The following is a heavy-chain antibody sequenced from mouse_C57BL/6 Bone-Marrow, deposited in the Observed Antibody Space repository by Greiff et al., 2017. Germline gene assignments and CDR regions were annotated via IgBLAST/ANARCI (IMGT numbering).Heavy chain of an antibody. J-gene: IGHJ2*01. CDR1: GYTFTSYW. D-gene: IGHD2-3*01. CDR2: IDPEDGET. CDR3: ARGAFDGYYFDY. V-gene: IGHV14-2*01. Sequence: EVQLQQPGTELVKPGASVKLSCKASGYTFTSYWMHWVKQRTEQGLEWIGRIDPEDGETKYAPKFQGKATITADTSSNTAYLQLSSLTSEDTAVYYCARGAFDGYYFDYWGQGTTLTVSS.